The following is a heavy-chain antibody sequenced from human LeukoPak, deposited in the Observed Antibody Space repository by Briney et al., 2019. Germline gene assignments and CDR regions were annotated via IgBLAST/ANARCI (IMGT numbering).Heavy chain of an antibody. J-gene: IGHJ2*01. CDR2: IYYSGST. D-gene: IGHD1-1*01. CDR3: ARYGRYSWYFDL. CDR1: GGSISSYY. Sequence: PPETLSLTCTVSGGSISSYYWSWIRQPPGKGLEWIGYIYYSGSTNYNPSLKSRVTISVDTSKNQFSLKLSSVTAADTAVYYCARYGRYSWYFDLWGRGTLVTVSS. V-gene: IGHV4-59*01.